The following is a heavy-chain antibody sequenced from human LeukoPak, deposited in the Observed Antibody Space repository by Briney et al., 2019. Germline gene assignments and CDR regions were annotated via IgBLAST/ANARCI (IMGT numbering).Heavy chain of an antibody. CDR1: GYTFTSYG. Sequence: ASVKVSCKASGYTFTSYGISWVRQAPGQGLEWMGWISAYNGNTNYAQKFQGRVTMTRDTSISTAYMELSRLRSDDTAVYYCARDPDDILTGYIYWGQGTLVTVSS. CDR2: ISAYNGNT. D-gene: IGHD3-9*01. J-gene: IGHJ4*02. V-gene: IGHV1-18*01. CDR3: ARDPDDILTGYIY.